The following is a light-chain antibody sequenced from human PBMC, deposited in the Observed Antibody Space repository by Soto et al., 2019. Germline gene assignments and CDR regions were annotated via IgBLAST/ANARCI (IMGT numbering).Light chain of an antibody. V-gene: IGKV1-33*01. CDR1: QDISNY. Sequence: IRMTQSPSSFSASTGDRVTITCQASQDISNYLNWYQQKLGKAPKLLIYDASNLETGVPSRFSGSGSGTDFTFTISSLQPEDIATYYCQQYSHLITFGQGTRLEI. J-gene: IGKJ5*01. CDR3: QQYSHLIT. CDR2: DAS.